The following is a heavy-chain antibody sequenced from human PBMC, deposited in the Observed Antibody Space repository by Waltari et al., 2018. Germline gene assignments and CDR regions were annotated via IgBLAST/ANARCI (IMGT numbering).Heavy chain of an antibody. CDR3: AKDRSPLYYYYGMDV. Sequence: QVQLVESGGGVVQPGGSLRLSCAASGFTFSSYGMHWVRQAPGKGLEWVAFIRYDGSNKYYADSVKGRFTISRDNSKNTRYLQMNSLRAEDTAVYYCAKDRSPLYYYYGMDVWGQGTTVTVSS. D-gene: IGHD6-6*01. V-gene: IGHV3-30*02. CDR2: IRYDGSNK. CDR1: GFTFSSYG. J-gene: IGHJ6*02.